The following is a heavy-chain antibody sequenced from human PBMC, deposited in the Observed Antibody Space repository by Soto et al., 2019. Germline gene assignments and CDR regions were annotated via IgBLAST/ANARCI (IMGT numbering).Heavy chain of an antibody. Sequence: VGSLRLSCAASGFAFSSHPMSWVRQAPEKGLEWVAGISDGGDLTYNADSVRGRFTISRDNSRSTPYLQMNSLRAEDTAVYYCARRVIGSSRAFDIWGQGTMVTVSS. J-gene: IGHJ3*02. V-gene: IGHV3-23*01. CDR3: ARRVIGSSRAFDI. CDR1: GFAFSSHP. CDR2: ISDGGDLT. D-gene: IGHD3-10*01.